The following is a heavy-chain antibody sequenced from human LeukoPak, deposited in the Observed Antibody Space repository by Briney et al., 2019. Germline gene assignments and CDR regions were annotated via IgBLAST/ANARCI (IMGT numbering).Heavy chain of an antibody. CDR3: ARHERDASLDHALDI. CDR2: IYYSGST. D-gene: IGHD5-24*01. CDR1: GGSISSYY. Sequence: PSETLSLTCTVSGGSISSYYWSWVRQPPGKGLEWTGYIYYSGSTNYNPSLKSRVTISVDTSKNQFSLKLSSVTAADTAVYYCARHERDASLDHALDIWGQGTMVTVSS. J-gene: IGHJ3*02. V-gene: IGHV4-59*08.